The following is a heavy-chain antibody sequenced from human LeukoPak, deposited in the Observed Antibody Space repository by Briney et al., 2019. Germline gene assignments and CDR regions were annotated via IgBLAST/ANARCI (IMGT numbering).Heavy chain of an antibody. CDR2: MNPNSGNT. Sequence: ASVKVSCKASGYTFTSYDINCVRQATGQGLEWMGWMNPNSGNTGYAQKFQGRVTMTRNTYISTAYMELSSLRSEDTAVYYCARGGSGSSWYGFYYYYIDVWGKGTTVTVSS. CDR1: GYTFTSYD. J-gene: IGHJ6*03. CDR3: ARGGSGSSWYGFYYYYIDV. D-gene: IGHD6-13*01. V-gene: IGHV1-8*01.